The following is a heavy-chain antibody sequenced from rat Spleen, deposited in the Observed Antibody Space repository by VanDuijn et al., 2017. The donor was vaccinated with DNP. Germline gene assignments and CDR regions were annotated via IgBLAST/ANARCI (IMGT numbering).Heavy chain of an antibody. CDR1: GFTFSSYW. CDR3: TRDYNWGFAY. D-gene: IGHD4-3*01. Sequence: EVQLVESGGGLVQPGRSLKLSCVASGFTFSSYWMTWIRQAPGKGLEWVASISNTGGSTYYPDSVKGRFTISRDNAKSTLYLQMNSLRSEDTATYYCTRDYNWGFAYWGQGVMVTVSS. CDR2: ISNTGGST. V-gene: IGHV5-31*01. J-gene: IGHJ2*01.